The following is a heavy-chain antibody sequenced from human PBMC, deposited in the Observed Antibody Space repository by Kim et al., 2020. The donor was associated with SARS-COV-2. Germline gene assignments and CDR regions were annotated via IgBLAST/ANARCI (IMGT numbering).Heavy chain of an antibody. CDR1: GGSISSYY. Sequence: SETLSLICTVSGGSISSYYWSWIRQPPGKGLEWIGYIYYSGSTNYNPSLKSRVTISVDTSKNQFSLKLSSVTAADTAAYYCARLRVGFDPWGQGTLVTVS. J-gene: IGHJ5*02. CDR3: ARLRVGFDP. CDR2: IYYSGST. V-gene: IGHV4-59*08.